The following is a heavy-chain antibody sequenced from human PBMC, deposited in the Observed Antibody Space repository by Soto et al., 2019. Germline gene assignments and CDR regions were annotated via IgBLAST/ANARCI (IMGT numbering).Heavy chain of an antibody. CDR2: IHSGDRT. V-gene: IGHV3-66*01. J-gene: IGHJ6*02. CDR3: ARGGVAGTSYYYYGMDV. D-gene: IGHD6-19*01. CDR1: GFTVRSNY. Sequence: EVQLVESGGGLVQPGGSLRLSCAASGFTVRSNYMSWARQAPGKGLEWVSVIHSGDRTYYADSVKGRFTISRDNSKNTLYLQMTSMRAEDTAVYYCARGGVAGTSYYYYGMDVWGQGTTVTVSS.